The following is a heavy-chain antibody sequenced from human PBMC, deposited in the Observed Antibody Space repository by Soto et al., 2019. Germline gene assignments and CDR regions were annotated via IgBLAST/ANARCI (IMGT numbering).Heavy chain of an antibody. J-gene: IGHJ6*02. CDR1: GGTFSSYA. D-gene: IGHD5-12*01. V-gene: IGHV1-69*13. Sequence: SVKVSCKASGGTFSSYAISWVRQARGQGLEWMGGIIPIFGTANYAQKFQGRVTITADESTSTAYMELSSLRSEDTAVYYCARARGYSGYDFYYGMDVWGQGTTVTVSS. CDR3: ARARGYSGYDFYYGMDV. CDR2: IIPIFGTA.